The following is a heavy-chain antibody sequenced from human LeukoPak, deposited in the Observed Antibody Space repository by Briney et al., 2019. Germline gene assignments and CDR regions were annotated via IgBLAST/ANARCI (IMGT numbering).Heavy chain of an antibody. CDR2: IYYSGST. Sequence: SETLSLTCTVSGGSISSSSYYWGWIRQPPGKGLEWIGSIYYSGSTYYNPSLKSRVTISVDTSENQFSLKLSSVTAADTAVYYCARFGPHYFDYWGQGTLVTVSS. V-gene: IGHV4-39*01. J-gene: IGHJ4*02. CDR1: GGSISSSSYY. D-gene: IGHD3-10*01. CDR3: ARFGPHYFDY.